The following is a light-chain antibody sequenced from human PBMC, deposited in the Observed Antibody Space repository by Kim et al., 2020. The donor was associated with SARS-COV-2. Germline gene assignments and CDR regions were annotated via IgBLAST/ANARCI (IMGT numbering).Light chain of an antibody. V-gene: IGLV1-40*03. Sequence: QRVTISCTGSSSNIGANYDVPWYQQLPGTAPKLLIYDNSNRPSGVPDRFSGSKSGASASLAITGLQAEDEAGYYCQSYDSSLTGRVFGSGTKVTVL. CDR2: DNS. CDR1: SSNIGANYD. J-gene: IGLJ1*01. CDR3: QSYDSSLTGRV.